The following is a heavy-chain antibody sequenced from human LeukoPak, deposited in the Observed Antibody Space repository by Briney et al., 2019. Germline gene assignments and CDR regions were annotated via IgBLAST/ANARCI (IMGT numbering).Heavy chain of an antibody. CDR1: GFTFSTSV. Sequence: SVRVSCKASGFTFSTSVMHWVRQTRGQRREWIGWIVVGSGSTNYAQNFQGRVTPTRDMSTSTAYMEVNSLTSEDTATYYCAAELKVGDVYFDPWGQGTLVTVSS. D-gene: IGHD3-3*01. J-gene: IGHJ5*02. CDR3: AAELKVGDVYFDP. V-gene: IGHV1-58*02. CDR2: IVVGSGST.